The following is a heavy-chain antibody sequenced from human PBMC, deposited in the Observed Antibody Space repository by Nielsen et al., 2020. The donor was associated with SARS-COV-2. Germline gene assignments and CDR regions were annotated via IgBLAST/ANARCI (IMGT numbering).Heavy chain of an antibody. CDR2: INSSSSYI. V-gene: IGHV3-21*01. J-gene: IGHJ6*02. CDR3: ARGADRDELCMDV. D-gene: IGHD1-26*01. Sequence: WIRQHPGKGLEWVSSINSSSSYIYYADSVKGRFTISRDNAKNSLYLQMNSLRAEDTAVYYCARGADRDELCMDVWGQGTTVSVSS.